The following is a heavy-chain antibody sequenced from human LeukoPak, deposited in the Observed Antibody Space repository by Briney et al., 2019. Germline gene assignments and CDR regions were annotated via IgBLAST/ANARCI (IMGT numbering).Heavy chain of an antibody. V-gene: IGHV3-33*06. CDR3: AKDQNVVVVAAKNRYYGMDV. CDR1: GFTFSSYG. Sequence: GGSLRLSCAASGFTFSSYGMHWVRQAPGKGLEWVAVIWYDGSNKYYADCVKGRFTISRDNSKNTLYLQMNSLRAEDTAVYYCAKDQNVVVVAAKNRYYGMDVWCQGTTVTVSS. D-gene: IGHD2-15*01. CDR2: IWYDGSNK. J-gene: IGHJ6*02.